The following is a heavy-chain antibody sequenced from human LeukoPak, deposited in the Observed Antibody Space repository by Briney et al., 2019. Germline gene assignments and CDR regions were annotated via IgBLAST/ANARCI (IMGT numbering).Heavy chain of an antibody. J-gene: IGHJ6*03. CDR2: IYYSGST. CDR3: AKEKNYDFWNGYSYYYMDV. CDR1: GGSISSSSYY. Sequence: SETLSLTCTVSGGSISSSSYYWGWIRQPPGKGLEWIGSIYYSGSTYYNPSLKSRVTISVDTSKNQFSLKLSSVTAADTAVYYCAKEKNYDFWNGYSYYYMDVWGKGTTVTVSS. D-gene: IGHD3-3*01. V-gene: IGHV4-39*07.